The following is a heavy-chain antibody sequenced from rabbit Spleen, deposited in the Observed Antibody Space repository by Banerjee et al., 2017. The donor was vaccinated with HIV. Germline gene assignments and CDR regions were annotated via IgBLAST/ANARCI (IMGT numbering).Heavy chain of an antibody. Sequence: QEQLEESGGDLVKPEGSLTLTCTASGFSFSRSYWICWVRQAPGKGLEWIGIIYAIIDTTYYASWVNGRFTISSDNAQNTVDLQMHSLTAADTATYFCAREDVGGSYTLWGQGTLVTVS. CDR1: GFSFSRSYW. J-gene: IGHJ3*01. V-gene: IGHV1S45*01. CDR3: AREDVGGSYTL. D-gene: IGHD1-1*01. CDR2: IYAIIDTT.